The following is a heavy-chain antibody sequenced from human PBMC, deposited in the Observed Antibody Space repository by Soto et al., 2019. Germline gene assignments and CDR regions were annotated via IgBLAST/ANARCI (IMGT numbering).Heavy chain of an antibody. CDR2: ISGSGGST. J-gene: IGHJ6*02. Sequence: GGSLRLSCAASGFTFSSYAMSWVRQAPGKGLEWVSAISGSGGSTYYVDYVKGRFTISRDNAKNSLYLQMNSLRAEDTAVYYCARFYYDSSGYLPSPYYYYYGMDVWGQGTTVTVSS. V-gene: IGHV3-23*01. D-gene: IGHD3-22*01. CDR1: GFTFSSYA. CDR3: ARFYYDSSGYLPSPYYYYYGMDV.